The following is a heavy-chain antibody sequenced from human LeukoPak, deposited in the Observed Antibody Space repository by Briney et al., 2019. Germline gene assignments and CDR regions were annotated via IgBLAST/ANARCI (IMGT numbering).Heavy chain of an antibody. V-gene: IGHV1-2*06. Sequence: GASVKVSCKASGYTFTGYYMHWVRQAPGQGLEWMGRINPNSGGTNYAQKIQGRVTMTRDTSISTAYMELSRLRSDDTAVYYCARDRGYCSGGSCYSSFDIWGQGTMVTVSS. D-gene: IGHD2-15*01. J-gene: IGHJ3*02. CDR2: INPNSGGT. CDR3: ARDRGYCSGGSCYSSFDI. CDR1: GYTFTGYY.